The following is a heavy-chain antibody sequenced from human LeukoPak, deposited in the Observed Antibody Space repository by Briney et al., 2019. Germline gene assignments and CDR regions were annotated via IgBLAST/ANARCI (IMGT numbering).Heavy chain of an antibody. D-gene: IGHD5-18*01. J-gene: IGHJ4*02. Sequence: SQTLSLTCAVSGGSISSGGYSWSWIRQPPGKGLEWIGYIYHSGSTYYNPSLKSRVTISVDTSKNQFSLKLSSVTAADTAVYYCARGRGSYERHYFDYWGQGTLVTVSS. CDR3: ARGRGSYERHYFDY. CDR1: GGSISSGGYS. V-gene: IGHV4-30-2*01. CDR2: IYHSGST.